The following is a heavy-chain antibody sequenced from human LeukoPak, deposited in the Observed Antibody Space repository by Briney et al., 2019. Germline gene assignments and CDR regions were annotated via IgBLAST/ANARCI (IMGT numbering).Heavy chain of an antibody. V-gene: IGHV3-23*01. D-gene: IGHD2-8*02. J-gene: IGHJ6*03. CDR1: EFSISHYA. Sequence: GGSLRLSCTASEFSISHYAMSWVRQAPGKGLEWVSADTSSSTSTYYASSVRGRFTISRDNSMNTLYLQMNSLRADDTAVYYCSKASLGACAGAVCYYLDVWGKGTTVIVSS. CDR2: DTSSSTST. CDR3: SKASLGACAGAVCYYLDV.